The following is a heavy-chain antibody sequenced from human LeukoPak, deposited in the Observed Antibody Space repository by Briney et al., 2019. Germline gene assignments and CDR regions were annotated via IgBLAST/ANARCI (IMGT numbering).Heavy chain of an antibody. Sequence: PSETLSLTXTVSGGSISSSSYYWGWIRQPPGKGLEWIGSIYYSGSTYYNPSLKSRVTISVDTSKNQFSLKLSSVTAADTAVYYCARLSPEDAFDIWGQGAMVTVSS. CDR3: ARLSPEDAFDI. J-gene: IGHJ3*02. V-gene: IGHV4-39*01. CDR1: GGSISSSSYY. D-gene: IGHD1-14*01. CDR2: IYYSGST.